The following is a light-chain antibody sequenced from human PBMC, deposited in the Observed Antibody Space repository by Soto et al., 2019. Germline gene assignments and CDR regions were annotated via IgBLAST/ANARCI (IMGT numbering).Light chain of an antibody. CDR3: QQYNNWSLT. V-gene: IGKV3-15*01. CDR1: QSVNTN. Sequence: EIVMTQSPATLSVSPGERATLSCRASQSVNTNLAWYQQKPGQAPRLLIYGASTRATGIPARVSGSGSGTEFTLTISSLQSEDFPVYYCQQYNNWSLTFGGGTKVEIK. CDR2: GAS. J-gene: IGKJ4*01.